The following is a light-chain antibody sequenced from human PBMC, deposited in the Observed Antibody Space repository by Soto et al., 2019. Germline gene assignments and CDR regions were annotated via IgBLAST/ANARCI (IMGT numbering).Light chain of an antibody. CDR1: SSDVGSYNL. CDR2: EGS. Sequence: QSALTQPASVSGSPGQSITISCTGTSSDVGSYNLDSWYQQHPGKAPKLMIYEGSKRPSGVSNRFSGSKSGNTASLTISGLQAEDEADYYCCSYAGSSTPAVVFGGGTKLTVL. J-gene: IGLJ2*01. V-gene: IGLV2-23*01. CDR3: CSYAGSSTPAVV.